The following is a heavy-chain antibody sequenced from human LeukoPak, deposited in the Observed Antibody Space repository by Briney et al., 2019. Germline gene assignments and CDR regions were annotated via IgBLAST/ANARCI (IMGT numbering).Heavy chain of an antibody. V-gene: IGHV1-69*13. CDR2: IIPIFGTT. J-gene: IGHJ5*02. D-gene: IGHD3-22*01. CDR1: GGTFSNYT. Sequence: SVKVSCKASGGTFSNYTINWVRQAPGQGLEWMGGIIPIFGTTNYTQKFQGRVTITADESTSTAYMELSSLRSEDTAVYYCARGPSYDSSGYYWFDPWGQGTLVTVSS. CDR3: ARGPSYDSSGYYWFDP.